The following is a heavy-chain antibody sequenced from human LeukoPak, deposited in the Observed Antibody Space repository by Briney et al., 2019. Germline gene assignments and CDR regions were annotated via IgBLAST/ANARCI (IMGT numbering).Heavy chain of an antibody. CDR2: IYYSGST. CDR3: ARAAEAGKGSFDY. J-gene: IGHJ4*02. Sequence: ASETLSLTCTVSGGSISSYYWSWIRQPPGKGLEWIGYIYYSGSTNYNPSLKSRVTISVDTSKNQFSLKLSSVTAADTAVYYCARAAEAGKGSFDYWGQGTLVTVSS. D-gene: IGHD6-13*01. V-gene: IGHV4-59*01. CDR1: GGSISSYY.